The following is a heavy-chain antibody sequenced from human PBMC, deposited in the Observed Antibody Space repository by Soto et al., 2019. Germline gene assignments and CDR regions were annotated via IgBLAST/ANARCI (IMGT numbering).Heavy chain of an antibody. D-gene: IGHD5-12*01. CDR3: ARLDTVGPIQPHRFLVDN. CDR1: GFTFSSYA. Sequence: PGGSLRLSCAASGFTFSSYAMSWVRQAPGKGLEWVSAISGSGYSTYYADSVKGRFTISRDNSKNTPYLQMNSLRAEDTAVYYCARLDTVGPIQPHRFLVDNSGQGVLVTVSS. J-gene: IGHJ4*02. V-gene: IGHV3-23*01. CDR2: ISGSGYST.